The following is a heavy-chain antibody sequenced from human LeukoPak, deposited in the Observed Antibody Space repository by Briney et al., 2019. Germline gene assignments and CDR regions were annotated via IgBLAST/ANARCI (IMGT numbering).Heavy chain of an antibody. V-gene: IGHV3-21*01. CDR1: GFTFSSYS. Sequence: GGSLRLSCAASGFTFSSYSMNWVRQAPGKGLEWVSSISSSSSYIYYADSVKGRFTISRDNAKNSLYLQMNSLRAEDSAVYYCARVMITFGGVIYYFDYWGQGTLVTVSS. D-gene: IGHD3-16*02. CDR3: ARVMITFGGVIYYFDY. CDR2: ISSSSSYI. J-gene: IGHJ4*02.